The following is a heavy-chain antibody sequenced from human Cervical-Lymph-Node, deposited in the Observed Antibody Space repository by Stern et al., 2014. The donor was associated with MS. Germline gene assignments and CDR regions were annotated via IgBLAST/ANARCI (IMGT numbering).Heavy chain of an antibody. CDR2: IYDSGST. Sequence: VQLVESSPGLVKPSETLFLTCTVSGGSISSYYWYWIRQPPGKGLEWIGYIYDSGSTNYNPSLKSRVTISVDRSKNQFSLKLSSVTAADTAVYYCARENCSGDTCYSNWYFDLWGRGTLVTVSS. D-gene: IGHD2-15*01. V-gene: IGHV4-59*01. CDR3: ARENCSGDTCYSNWYFDL. J-gene: IGHJ2*01. CDR1: GGSISSYY.